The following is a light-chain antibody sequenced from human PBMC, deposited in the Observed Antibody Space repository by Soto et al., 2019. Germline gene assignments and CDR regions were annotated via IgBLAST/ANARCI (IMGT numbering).Light chain of an antibody. CDR2: DVS. V-gene: IGKV1-5*01. CDR1: QSIGDS. J-gene: IGKJ1*01. Sequence: DIQMTQSPSTLSASVGDRVTITCRASQSIGDSLAWYQQKPGKAPYLLISDVSSLEGGVPSRFSGSGSGTEFTLTISSMQPDDFATFYCQQYNGYSRTFGQGTKVDIK. CDR3: QQYNGYSRT.